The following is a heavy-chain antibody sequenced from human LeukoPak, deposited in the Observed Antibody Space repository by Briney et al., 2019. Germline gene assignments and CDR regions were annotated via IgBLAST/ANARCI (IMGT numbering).Heavy chain of an antibody. CDR3: AKDRGGLYYDILTGDY. D-gene: IGHD3-9*01. V-gene: IGHV3-23*01. Sequence: GGSLRLSCAASGFTFSSYGMSWVRQAPGKGLEWVSAISGSGGSTYYADSVKGRFTISRDNSKNTLYLQMNSLRAEDTAVYYCAKDRGGLYYDILTGDYWGQGTLVTVSS. CDR1: GFTFSSYG. J-gene: IGHJ4*02. CDR2: ISGSGGST.